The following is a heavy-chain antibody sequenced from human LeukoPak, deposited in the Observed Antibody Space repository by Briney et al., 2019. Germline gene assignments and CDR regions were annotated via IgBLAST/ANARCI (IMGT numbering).Heavy chain of an antibody. CDR1: GYSFTSYW. Sequence: GESLKISCKGSGYSFTSYWIGWVRQMPGKGLEWMGIIYPGDSDTRYSPSFQGQVTISADKSISTAYLQWSSLKASDTAMYYCARPETVRSGYSYGYGAFDIWGQGTMVTVSS. J-gene: IGHJ3*02. D-gene: IGHD5-18*01. CDR3: ARPETVRSGYSYGYGAFDI. CDR2: IYPGDSDT. V-gene: IGHV5-51*01.